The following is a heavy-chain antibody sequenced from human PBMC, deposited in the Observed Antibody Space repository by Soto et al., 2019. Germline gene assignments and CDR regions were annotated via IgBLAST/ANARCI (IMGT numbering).Heavy chain of an antibody. CDR2: INAGNGNT. J-gene: IGHJ5*02. D-gene: IGHD3-22*01. Sequence: AAVKVSCKASGYTFTSYAMHWVRQAPGQRLEWMGWINAGNGNTKYSQKFQGRVTITRDTSASTAYMELSSLRSEDTAVYYCARDTLYDSSGYYYVGYNWFDPWGQGTLVTVSS. V-gene: IGHV1-3*01. CDR3: ARDTLYDSSGYYYVGYNWFDP. CDR1: GYTFTSYA.